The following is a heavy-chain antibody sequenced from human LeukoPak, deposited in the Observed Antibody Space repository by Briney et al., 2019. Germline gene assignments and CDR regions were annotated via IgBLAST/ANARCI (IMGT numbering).Heavy chain of an antibody. Sequence: PGGSLRLSCAASGFTFSSNAMSWVRQAPGKGLEWVSTINSSGGSTYYADSVKGRFTISRDSSKNTLYLQMNSLRAEDTAIYYCARDLGSTGWYYFDYWGQGTLATVSS. V-gene: IGHV3-23*01. CDR2: INSSGGST. CDR1: GFTFSSNA. CDR3: ARDLGSTGWYYFDY. D-gene: IGHD6-19*01. J-gene: IGHJ4*02.